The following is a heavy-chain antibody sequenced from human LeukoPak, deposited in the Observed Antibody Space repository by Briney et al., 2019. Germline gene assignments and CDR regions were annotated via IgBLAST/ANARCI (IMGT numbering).Heavy chain of an antibody. J-gene: IGHJ4*02. Sequence: SETLSLTCTVSGGSISSSSYYWGWIRQPPGKGLEWIGSIYYSGSTYYNPSLKSRVTISVDTSKNQFSLRLSFVTAADTAVYYCARYPTAMVSFDYWGQGTLVTVSS. D-gene: IGHD5-18*01. CDR3: ARYPTAMVSFDY. V-gene: IGHV4-39*01. CDR1: GGSISSSSYY. CDR2: IYYSGST.